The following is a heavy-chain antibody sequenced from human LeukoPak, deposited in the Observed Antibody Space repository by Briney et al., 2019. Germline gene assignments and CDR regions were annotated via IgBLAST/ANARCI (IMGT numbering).Heavy chain of an antibody. CDR3: ATKQWLAPPPDS. CDR1: GFTFSKYW. Sequence: GGSLRLSSAASGFTFSKYWMLWVRQAPGKGLESVSRINTDGTVTTYADSVKGRFTVSRDNADNTMFLQMNSVRDEDTAVYYCATKQWLAPPPDSWGQGTPVTVSS. D-gene: IGHD6-19*01. V-gene: IGHV3-74*01. J-gene: IGHJ4*02. CDR2: INTDGTVT.